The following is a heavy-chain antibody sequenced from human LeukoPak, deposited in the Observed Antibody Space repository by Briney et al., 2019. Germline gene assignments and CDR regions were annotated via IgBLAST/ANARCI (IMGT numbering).Heavy chain of an antibody. CDR1: GYTFNSYD. CDR3: ASAYNWNYASDY. J-gene: IGHJ4*02. V-gene: IGHV1-8*03. Sequence: GASVKVSCKASGYTFNSYDINWVRQAAGQGLEWMGWMNPNSGNTGYAQKFQGRVTITRNTSISTAYMELRSLRSDDTAVYYCASAYNWNYASDYWGQGTLVTVSS. CDR2: MNPNSGNT. D-gene: IGHD1-7*01.